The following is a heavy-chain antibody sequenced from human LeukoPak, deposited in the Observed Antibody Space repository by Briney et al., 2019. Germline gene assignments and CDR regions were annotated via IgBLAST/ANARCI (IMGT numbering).Heavy chain of an antibody. Sequence: SVKVSCKASGGTFSSYAISWVRQAPGQGLEWMGRIIPILGIANYAQKFQGRVTMTTDTSTTTAYMELRSLISDDTAVYFCARDKDPMIPLQFLPDWGQGTLVTVSS. J-gene: IGHJ4*02. CDR3: ARDKDPMIPLQFLPD. CDR2: IIPILGIA. V-gene: IGHV1-69*04. D-gene: IGHD3-3*01. CDR1: GGTFSSYA.